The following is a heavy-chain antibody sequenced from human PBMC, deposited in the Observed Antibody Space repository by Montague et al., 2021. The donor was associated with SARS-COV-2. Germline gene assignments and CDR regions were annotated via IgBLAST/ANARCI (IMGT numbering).Heavy chain of an antibody. D-gene: IGHD2-2*01. CDR1: GFTFSSYA. CDR3: AKQTGAGAIVYWYFDL. J-gene: IGHJ2*01. V-gene: IGHV3-30*04. CDR2: ISYDGSNK. Sequence: SLRLSCAASGFTFSSYAMHWVRQAPGKGLEWVAVISYDGSNKYYADSVKGRFTISRDNSRNTVYLQMNSLRAEDTAKYYCAKQTGAGAIVYWYFDLWGRGTVVSVSS.